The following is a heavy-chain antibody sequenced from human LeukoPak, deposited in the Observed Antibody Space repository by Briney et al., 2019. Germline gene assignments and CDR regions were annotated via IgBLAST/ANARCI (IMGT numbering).Heavy chain of an antibody. D-gene: IGHD3-22*01. V-gene: IGHV3-23*01. Sequence: GGSLRLSCAASGFTFSSSAMNWVRQAPGKGLEWVSYISSSGSTIYYADSVKGRFTISRDNSKNTLYLQMNSLRAEDTAVYYCAKDLVRRSSGYYSAFDYWGQGTLVTVSS. CDR3: AKDLVRRSSGYYSAFDY. CDR1: GFTFSSSA. CDR2: ISSSGSTI. J-gene: IGHJ4*02.